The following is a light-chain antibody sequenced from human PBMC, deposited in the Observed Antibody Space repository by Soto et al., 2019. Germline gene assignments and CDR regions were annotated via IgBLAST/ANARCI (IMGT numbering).Light chain of an antibody. CDR3: QQYDNLPPYT. V-gene: IGKV1-33*01. Sequence: DIPMTQSPSSLSASVGDRVTITCQASQDISNYLNWYQQKPGKAPMLLIYDASNLETGVPSRFSGSGSWTDFTFTISSLQPEDIATYYCQQYDNLPPYTFGQGTKLEIK. CDR2: DAS. CDR1: QDISNY. J-gene: IGKJ2*01.